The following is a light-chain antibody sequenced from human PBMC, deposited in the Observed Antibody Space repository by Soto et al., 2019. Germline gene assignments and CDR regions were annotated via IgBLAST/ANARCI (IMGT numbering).Light chain of an antibody. J-gene: IGKJ5*01. CDR1: QSVSSN. V-gene: IGKV3-15*01. CDR2: DAS. CDR3: QQYNNWPPIT. Sequence: DIVMTQSPATLSVSPGERAALSCRASQSVSSNLAWYQQKPGQAHRLLIYDASTRATGIPARFSGSGSGTEFTLTISSLQTEDFAVYYCQQYNNWPPITFGQGTRLEIK.